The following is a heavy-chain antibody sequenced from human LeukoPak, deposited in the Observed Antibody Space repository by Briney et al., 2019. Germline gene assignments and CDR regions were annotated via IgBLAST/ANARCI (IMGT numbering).Heavy chain of an antibody. CDR2: IYYSGST. J-gene: IGHJ1*01. CDR1: GGSISSGDYY. CDR3: ASSIAAAGPFEH. Sequence: SETLSLTCTVSGGSISSGDYYWSWIRQPPGKGLEWIEYIYYSGSTYYNPSLKSRVTISVDTSKNQFSLKLSSVTAADTAVYYCASSIAAAGPFEHWGQGTLVTVSS. V-gene: IGHV4-30-4*01. D-gene: IGHD6-13*01.